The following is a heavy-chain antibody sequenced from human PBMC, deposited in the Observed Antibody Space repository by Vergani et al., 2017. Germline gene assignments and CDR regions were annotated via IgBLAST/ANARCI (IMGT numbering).Heavy chain of an antibody. D-gene: IGHD6-19*01. J-gene: IGHJ4*02. V-gene: IGHV3-21*04. CDR1: GFTFSSYS. CDR3: AREASSGWYDMLDY. Sequence: EVQLVESGGGLVKPGGSLRLSCAASGFTFSSYSMNWVRQAPGKGLEWVSAISGSGSSTYYADSVKGRFTISRDNSKNTLYLQMNSLRAEDTAVYYCAREASSGWYDMLDYWGQGTLVTVSS. CDR2: ISGSGSST.